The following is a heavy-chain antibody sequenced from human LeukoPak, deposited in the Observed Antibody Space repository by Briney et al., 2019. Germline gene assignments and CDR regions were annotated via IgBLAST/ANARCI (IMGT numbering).Heavy chain of an antibody. CDR2: TYYSGST. D-gene: IGHD1-26*01. CDR3: ARGGSIVGATPHDAFDI. V-gene: IGHV4-59*01. J-gene: IGHJ3*02. CDR1: APPITSYC. Sequence: PSETLSLTCTVSAPPITSYCWSWIRQPPGKGLEWIGYTYYSGSTNYNPSLKSRVAISVDTSKNQVSLRLSSVTAADTAVYYCARGGSIVGATPHDAFDIWGQGTVVTVS.